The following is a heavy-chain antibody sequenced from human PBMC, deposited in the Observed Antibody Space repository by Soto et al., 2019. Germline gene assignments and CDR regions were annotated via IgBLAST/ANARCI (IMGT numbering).Heavy chain of an antibody. Sequence: GGSLRLSCAASGFSFSDYYMSCVRQPPGKGLGWVSSISSSGSTIYYADSVKGRLTISRDNAKNSLYQQMNSLRAEDTDVYYFARKRAAAGVFDYWGQGPLVTVSS. D-gene: IGHD6-13*01. J-gene: IGHJ4*02. CDR1: GFSFSDYY. V-gene: IGHV3-11*01. CDR2: ISSSGSTI. CDR3: ARKRAAAGVFDY.